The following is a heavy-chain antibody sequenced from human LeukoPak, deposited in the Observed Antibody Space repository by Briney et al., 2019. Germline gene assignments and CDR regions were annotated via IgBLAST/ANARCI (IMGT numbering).Heavy chain of an antibody. Sequence: ASVKVSCKASGYTFTSYGISWVRQAPGQGLEWMGWISAYNGNTNYAQKLQGRVTMTTDTSTSTAYMELRSLRSDDTAVYYCARGGGYCSSTSCYVLDGYYYYGMDVWGKGTTVTVSS. CDR1: GYTFTSYG. CDR3: ARGGGYCSSTSCYVLDGYYYYGMDV. J-gene: IGHJ6*04. D-gene: IGHD2-2*01. V-gene: IGHV1-18*04. CDR2: ISAYNGNT.